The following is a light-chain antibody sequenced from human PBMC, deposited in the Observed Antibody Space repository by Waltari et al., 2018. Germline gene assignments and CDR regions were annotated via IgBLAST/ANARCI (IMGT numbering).Light chain of an antibody. CDR3: QPCPPPLLT. Sequence: DIQMTQSPSTLSASVGDRVTITCRASQSIGSSLAWYQQKPGKAPKVVIYEASSLESGVPSRFSGSGSGTEFTLTISSLQPDDFATSYCQPCPPPLLTFGGGNKVEIK. V-gene: IGKV1-5*03. J-gene: IGKJ4*01. CDR1: QSIGSS. CDR2: EAS.